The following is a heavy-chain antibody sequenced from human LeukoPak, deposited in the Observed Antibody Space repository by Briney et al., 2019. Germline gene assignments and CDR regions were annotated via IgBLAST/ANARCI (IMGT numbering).Heavy chain of an antibody. J-gene: IGHJ6*02. V-gene: IGHV3-30-3*01. CDR2: ISYDGSNK. D-gene: IGHD3-16*01. Sequence: GGSLRLSCAASGFTFSSYAMHWVRQAPGKGLEWVAVISYDGSNKYYADSVKGRFTISRDNSKNTLYLQMNSLRAEDTAVYYCARVVEGDYYYGMDVWGQGTTVTVSS. CDR3: ARVVEGDYYYGMDV. CDR1: GFTFSSYA.